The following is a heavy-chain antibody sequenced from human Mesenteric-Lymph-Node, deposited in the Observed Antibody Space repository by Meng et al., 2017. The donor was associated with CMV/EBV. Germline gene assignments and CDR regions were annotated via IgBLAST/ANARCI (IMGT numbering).Heavy chain of an antibody. J-gene: IGHJ4*02. Sequence: SGSTFTGYYMPWVRQAPGQGLEWMGRINPNSGGTNYAQKFQGRVTMTRDTSISTAYMELSRLRSDDTAVYYCARAQYYYGSGSPPSDYWGQGTLVTVSS. CDR2: INPNSGGT. CDR3: ARAQYYYGSGSPPSDY. D-gene: IGHD3-10*01. V-gene: IGHV1-2*06. CDR1: GSTFTGYY.